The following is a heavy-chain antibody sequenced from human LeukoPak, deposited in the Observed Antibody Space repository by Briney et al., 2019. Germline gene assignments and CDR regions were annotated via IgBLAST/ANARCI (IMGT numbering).Heavy chain of an antibody. V-gene: IGHV1-2*02. CDR2: INPNSGGT. CDR1: GYTFSGYY. CDR3: ARDGAYYDSSGSYYADGDDY. D-gene: IGHD3-22*01. J-gene: IGHJ4*02. Sequence: ASVKVSCKASGYTFSGYYIHWVRQAPGQGLEWMGWINPNSGGTNYAQRFQGRVTMTRDTSISTAYMDLSRLRPDDTAVYYCARDGAYYDSSGSYYADGDDYWGQGTLVSVSS.